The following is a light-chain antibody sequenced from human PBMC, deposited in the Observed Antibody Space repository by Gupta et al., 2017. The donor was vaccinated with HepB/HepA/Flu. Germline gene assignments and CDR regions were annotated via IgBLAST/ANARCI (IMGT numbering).Light chain of an antibody. CDR2: DAS. J-gene: IGKJ1*01. CDR1: QDISNY. V-gene: IGKV1-33*01. CDR3: QQDYTPGT. Sequence: DIQLTQSPSSLSASVGDRVTITCQASQDISNYLNWYQQKPGKAPKLLIYDASKVENGVPRGFSGSGYATDFTFTSSGRQYEDFANDYEQQDYTPGTFGQGTKVEIK.